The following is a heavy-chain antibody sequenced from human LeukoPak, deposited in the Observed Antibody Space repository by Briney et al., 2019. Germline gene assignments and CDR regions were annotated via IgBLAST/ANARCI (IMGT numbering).Heavy chain of an antibody. CDR3: ARVVIRPYYFDY. D-gene: IGHD4-23*01. CDR1: GFXFSNYW. Sequence: GGSLRLSCAASGFXFSNYWMHWARQAPGKGLEWGLVIYSGGITDYAYSVKGRFTISRDNSKNTLHLQMNNLRAEDTAVYYCARVVIRPYYFDYWGQGTLVTVSS. V-gene: IGHV3-66*01. J-gene: IGHJ4*02. CDR2: IYSGGIT.